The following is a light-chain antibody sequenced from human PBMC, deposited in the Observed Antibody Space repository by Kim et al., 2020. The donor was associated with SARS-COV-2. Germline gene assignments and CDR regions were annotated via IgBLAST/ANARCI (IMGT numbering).Light chain of an antibody. Sequence: LREKATHSRWAGQSVRSSYIAWPHHRTDQAPTLRTYGAFRRATGMPDRHSGRGVGTGLTLTTSRLESDDFAVYYCQQYGSTPPWTFGQGTTVDIK. CDR1: QSVRSSY. CDR2: GAF. V-gene: IGKV3-20*01. CDR3: QQYGSTPPWT. J-gene: IGKJ1*01.